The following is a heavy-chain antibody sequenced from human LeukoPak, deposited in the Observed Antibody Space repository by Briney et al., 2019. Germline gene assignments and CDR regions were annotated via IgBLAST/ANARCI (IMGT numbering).Heavy chain of an antibody. Sequence: GGSLRLSCAASGFTFSSYSMNWVRQAPGKGLEWVSYISSSSRSIYYADSVKGRFTISRDNANNSLSLQMNSLRGEDTAVYYCVLGSPFDYWGQGTLVTVSS. D-gene: IGHD3-10*01. CDR3: VLGSPFDY. CDR1: GFTFSSYS. J-gene: IGHJ4*02. V-gene: IGHV3-48*01. CDR2: ISSSSRSI.